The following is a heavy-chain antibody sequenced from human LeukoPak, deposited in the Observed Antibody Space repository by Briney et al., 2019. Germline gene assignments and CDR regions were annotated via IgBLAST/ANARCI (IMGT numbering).Heavy chain of an antibody. CDR1: GGSISSYY. Sequence: PSETLSLTCTVSGGSISSYYWSWIRQPAGKGLEWIGRIYTSGSTNYNPSLKSRVTISVDTSKSQFSLKLSSVTAADTAVYYCASSTVVTSYYYYGMDVWGQGTTVTVSS. CDR3: ASSTVVTSYYYYGMDV. CDR2: IYTSGST. D-gene: IGHD4-23*01. J-gene: IGHJ6*02. V-gene: IGHV4-4*07.